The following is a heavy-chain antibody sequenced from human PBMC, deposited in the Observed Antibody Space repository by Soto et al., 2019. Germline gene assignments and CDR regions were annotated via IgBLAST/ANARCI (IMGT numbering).Heavy chain of an antibody. V-gene: IGHV4-59*03. J-gene: IGHJ4*02. D-gene: IGHD2-15*01. CDR3: AAAPRY. CDR2: IYDSGST. Sequence: QVQLQESGPGLVKPSETLSLTCTVSGGSISSYYWSWIRQPPGKGLEWIGYIYDSGSTNYNPSLNSRGTISVDTSKNQFSLRITSVTAAYTAVYYCAAAPRYWGQGTLVTVSS. CDR1: GGSISSYY.